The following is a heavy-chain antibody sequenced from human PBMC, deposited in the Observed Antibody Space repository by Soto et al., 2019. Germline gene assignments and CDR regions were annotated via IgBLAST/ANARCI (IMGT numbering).Heavy chain of an antibody. D-gene: IGHD3-22*01. CDR2: ISAYNGNT. J-gene: IGHJ4*02. CDR3: ARGEEDYDSSGYSGSLDY. V-gene: IGHV1-18*01. Sequence: GPVKVSCKASGYTFTSYGISWVRQAPGQGLEWMGWISAYNGNTNYAQKLQGRVTMTTDTSTSTAYMELRSLRSDDTAVYYCARGEEDYDSSGYSGSLDYWGQGTLVTVSS. CDR1: GYTFTSYG.